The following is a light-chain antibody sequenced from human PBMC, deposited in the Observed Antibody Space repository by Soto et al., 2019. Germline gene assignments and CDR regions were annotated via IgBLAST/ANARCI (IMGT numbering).Light chain of an antibody. CDR2: AAS. J-gene: IGKJ5*01. CDR1: QSISSY. CDR3: QQSYSTLFT. V-gene: IGKV1-39*01. Sequence: DIQMTQSPSSLSASVGDRVTITCRASQSISSYLNWYQQKPGKAPKRLIYAASSLQSGVPSRFSGTVSGTDFTLTISSLQPEDFAPYYCQQSYSTLFTFGQGTRLEIK.